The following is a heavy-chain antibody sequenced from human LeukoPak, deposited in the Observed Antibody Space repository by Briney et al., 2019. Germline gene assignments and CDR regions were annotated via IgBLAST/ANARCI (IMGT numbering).Heavy chain of an antibody. CDR3: ATYPYSGRSGWQALDY. V-gene: IGHV4-39*01. Sequence: PSETLSLTCTVSGGSISSSSYYWGWIRQPPGKGLEWIGNVYYNGNTYYNPSFRSRVTMSVDTSKNQFTLRLNPVTAADTAVYYCATYPYSGRSGWQALDYWGQGALVTVSS. J-gene: IGHJ4*02. D-gene: IGHD5-12*01. CDR2: VYYNGNT. CDR1: GGSISSSSYY.